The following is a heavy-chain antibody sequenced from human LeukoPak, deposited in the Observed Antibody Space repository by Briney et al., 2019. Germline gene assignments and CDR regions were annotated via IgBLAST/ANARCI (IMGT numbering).Heavy chain of an antibody. D-gene: IGHD3-22*01. CDR3: ANIYYDGSGYYSDS. CDR1: GFTFSSYS. V-gene: IGHV3-21*01. CDR2: ISSSSSYI. J-gene: IGHJ5*01. Sequence: GGSLRLSCAASGFTFSSYSLNWVRQAQGKGLEWVSSISSSSSYIYYADSVKGRFTISRDNAKNSLYLQMNSLRAEDTAVYYCANIYYDGSGYYSDSWGPGTLVTVSS.